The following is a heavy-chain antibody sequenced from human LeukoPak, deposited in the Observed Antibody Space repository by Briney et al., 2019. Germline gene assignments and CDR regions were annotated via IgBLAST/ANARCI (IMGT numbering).Heavy chain of an antibody. D-gene: IGHD3-10*01. Sequence: SETLSLTCTVSGGSISSSSYYWGWIRQPPGKGLEWIGSIYYSGSTYYNPSLKSRVTISVDTSKNQFSLKLSSVTAADTAVYYCARAGNVLLWFEEPYYYGLDVWGQGTTVTVSS. CDR2: IYYSGST. V-gene: IGHV4-39*07. CDR3: ARAGNVLLWFEEPYYYGLDV. CDR1: GGSISSSSYY. J-gene: IGHJ6*02.